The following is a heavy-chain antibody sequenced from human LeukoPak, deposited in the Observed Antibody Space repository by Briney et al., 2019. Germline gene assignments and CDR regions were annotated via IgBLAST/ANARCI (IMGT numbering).Heavy chain of an antibody. Sequence: GGSLRLSCAASGFTLSSNWMSWVRQAPGKGLEWVANIKQDGSDKYYVDSVKGRFTISRDNAKNSLYLQMNSLRTGDTAVYYCARDHFPGLREQLGGQNPTNDYWGQGTLVTVSS. D-gene: IGHD6-6*01. CDR2: IKQDGSDK. CDR3: ARDHFPGLREQLGGQNPTNDY. CDR1: GFTLSSNW. V-gene: IGHV3-7*01. J-gene: IGHJ4*02.